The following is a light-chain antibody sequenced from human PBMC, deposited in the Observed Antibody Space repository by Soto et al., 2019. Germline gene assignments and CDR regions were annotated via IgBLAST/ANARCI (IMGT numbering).Light chain of an antibody. J-gene: IGLJ3*02. CDR3: SSYVGTINLV. CDR1: SSDVGGYNY. V-gene: IGLV2-8*01. Sequence: QSALTQPPSASGSPGQSVTISCTGTSSDVGGYNYVSWYQQHPGKAPKLLIYEVDKRPSGVPDRFSGSKSGNTASLTVSGLQAEDEADYYCSSYVGTINLVFGGGTKLTVL. CDR2: EVD.